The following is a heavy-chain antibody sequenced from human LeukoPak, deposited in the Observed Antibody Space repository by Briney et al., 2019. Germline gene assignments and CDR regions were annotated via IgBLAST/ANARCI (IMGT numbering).Heavy chain of an antibody. D-gene: IGHD6-19*01. CDR1: GFTFSSYA. J-gene: IGHJ4*02. Sequence: GGSLRLSCAASGFTFSSYAMSWVRQAPGKGLEWVSTISGSGVTTHYADSVKGRFTISRDNSKNTLYLQMNSLRAEDTALYYCAKVGGYTTGWSDYWGQGTLVTVSS. V-gene: IGHV3-23*01. CDR3: AKVGGYTTGWSDY. CDR2: ISGSGVTT.